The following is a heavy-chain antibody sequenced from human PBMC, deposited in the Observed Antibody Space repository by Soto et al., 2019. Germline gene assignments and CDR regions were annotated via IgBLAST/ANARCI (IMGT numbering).Heavy chain of an antibody. D-gene: IGHD3-10*01. CDR3: ARGAGSYFRRVVGAFDI. V-gene: IGHV3-7*04. CDR2: IKQDGSEK. CDR1: GFSFSSYW. Sequence: PGGPLRLSCTASGFSFSSYWMSWVRQAPGKGLEWVANIKQDGSEKYYVDSVKGRFTISRDNAKNSLYLRMNSLRAEDTAVYYCARGAGSYFRRVVGAFDIWGQGTMVTVSS. J-gene: IGHJ3*02.